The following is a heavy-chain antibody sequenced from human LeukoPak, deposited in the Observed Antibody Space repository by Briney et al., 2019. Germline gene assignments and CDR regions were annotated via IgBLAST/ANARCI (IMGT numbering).Heavy chain of an antibody. D-gene: IGHD5-24*01. Sequence: GGSLRLSCAASGFTFSNAWMSWVRQAPGKGLEWVGRIKSKTDGGTTDYAAPVKGRFTISRDDSKNTLYLQMNSLRAEDTAVYYCARDSKMATIPIYYYYYMDVWGKGTTVTVPS. CDR1: GFTFSNAW. CDR3: ARDSKMATIPIYYYYYMDV. J-gene: IGHJ6*03. CDR2: IKSKTDGGTT. V-gene: IGHV3-15*01.